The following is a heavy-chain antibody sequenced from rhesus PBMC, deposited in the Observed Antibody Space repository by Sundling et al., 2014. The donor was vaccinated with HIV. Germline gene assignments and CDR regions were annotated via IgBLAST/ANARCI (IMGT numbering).Heavy chain of an antibody. Sequence: QLQLQESGPGLVKPSETLSVTCAVSGGSISSSYWSWIRQAPGKGLEWIGYFYGSGSSTNYNPSLKSRVTLSVDTSKNQLSLKLSSVTAADTAVYYCARHRGYCTSGSCYVLDCDVWGQGALVTVSS. CDR3: ARHRGYCTSGSCYVLDCDV. D-gene: IGHD2-2*01. J-gene: IGHJ1*01. CDR1: GGSISSSY. CDR2: FYGSGSST. V-gene: IGHV4-169*01.